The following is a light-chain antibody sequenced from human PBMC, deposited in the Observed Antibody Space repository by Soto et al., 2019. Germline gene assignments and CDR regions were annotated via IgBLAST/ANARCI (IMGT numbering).Light chain of an antibody. CDR1: QSVDYN. J-gene: IGKJ4*01. CDR2: GVA. CDR3: QQYKTWPT. V-gene: IGKV3-15*01. Sequence: EVVLTQSPATLSVSPGERVTLSCRASQSVDYNLAWYQQKPGQAPRLLIYGVATRATGIPARFSGSASGTEFTLTISSLQSEDFAIYYCQQYKTWPTFGGGTKVEIK.